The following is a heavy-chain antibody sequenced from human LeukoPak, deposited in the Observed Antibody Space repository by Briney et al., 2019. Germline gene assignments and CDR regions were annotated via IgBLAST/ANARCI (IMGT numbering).Heavy chain of an antibody. CDR2: IYTSGST. D-gene: IGHD1-7*01. CDR1: GGPISSYY. Sequence: PSETLSLTCTVSGGPISSYYWSWIRQPAGKGLEWIGRIYTSGSTNYNPSLKSRVTMSVDTSKNQFSLKLSSVTAADTAVYYCARDHNGITGTTRWFDPWGQGTLVTVSS. J-gene: IGHJ5*02. CDR3: ARDHNGITGTTRWFDP. V-gene: IGHV4-4*07.